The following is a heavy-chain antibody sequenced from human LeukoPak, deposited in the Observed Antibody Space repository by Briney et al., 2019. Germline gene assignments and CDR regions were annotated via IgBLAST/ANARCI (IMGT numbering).Heavy chain of an antibody. CDR3: ARRWYYDNSGFDTFDI. J-gene: IGHJ3*02. D-gene: IGHD3-22*01. V-gene: IGHV4-39*01. CDR2: INYSGST. CDR1: CGSISSSSYS. Sequence: SETLSLTCTVSCGSISSSSYSWGWIRQPPGKGLEWIGNINYSGSTYYNPSLKSRVTISVYTSKNQYSLKLSSVTAADTAVYYCARRWYYDNSGFDTFDIWGQGTMLTVSS.